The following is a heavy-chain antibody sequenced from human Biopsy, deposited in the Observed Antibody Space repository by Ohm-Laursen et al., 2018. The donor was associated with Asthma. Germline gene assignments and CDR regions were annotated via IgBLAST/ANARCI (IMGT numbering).Heavy chain of an antibody. J-gene: IGHJ6*02. D-gene: IGHD4-11*01. CDR3: ASSGGNYGFYGMDV. CDR1: GYNFISFA. CDR2: VNTGNGDT. Sequence: GASVKVSCKASGYNFISFAIHWVRQAPGQRLEWMGWVNTGNGDTKYSQKFQGRVTITADESTSTGYMELSSLRSEDTAVYYCASSGGNYGFYGMDVWGQETTVTVSS. V-gene: IGHV1-3*04.